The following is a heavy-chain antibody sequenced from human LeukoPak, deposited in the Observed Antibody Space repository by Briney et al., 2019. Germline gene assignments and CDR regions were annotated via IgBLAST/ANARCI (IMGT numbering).Heavy chain of an antibody. V-gene: IGHV3-21*01. CDR1: GFTLSGYS. CDR2: ISSDSSSI. Sequence: PGGSLRLSCVGSGFTLSGYSMNWVRQSPEMGLEWVLSISSDSSSIYYGDSLKGRFTVSRDNAKNSLYLQMTGLKDDDTAIYYCTTLSAHWFDPWGRGTLVTVSS. CDR3: TTLSAHWFDP. D-gene: IGHD2/OR15-2a*01. J-gene: IGHJ5*02.